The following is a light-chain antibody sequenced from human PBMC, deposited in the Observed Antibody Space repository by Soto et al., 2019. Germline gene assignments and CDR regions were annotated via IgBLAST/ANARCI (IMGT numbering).Light chain of an antibody. V-gene: IGKV1-5*03. CDR3: QQYNSYPWT. CDR1: QSINNL. CDR2: KAS. Sequence: DIQMTQSPSTLSASVGERVTITCRASQSINNLLVWYQQKPGIAPKLLMYKASNLESGVPSRFSGSGSGTEFALTISSLQPDDFATYYCQQYNSYPWTFGQGTKVEIK. J-gene: IGKJ1*01.